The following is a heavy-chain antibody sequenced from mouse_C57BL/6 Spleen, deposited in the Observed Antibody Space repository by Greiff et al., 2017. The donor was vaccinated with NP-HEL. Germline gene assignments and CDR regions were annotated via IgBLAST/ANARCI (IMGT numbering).Heavy chain of an antibody. Sequence: QVQLQQPGAELVKPGASVKLSCKASGYTFTSYWMQWVKQRPGQGLEWIGEIDPSDSYTNYNQKFKGKATLTVDTSSSTAYMQLSSLTSEDSAVYYCARSYDGYASFAYWGQRTLVTVSA. CDR3: ARSYDGYASFAY. J-gene: IGHJ3*01. D-gene: IGHD2-3*01. V-gene: IGHV1-50*01. CDR1: GYTFTSYW. CDR2: IDPSDSYT.